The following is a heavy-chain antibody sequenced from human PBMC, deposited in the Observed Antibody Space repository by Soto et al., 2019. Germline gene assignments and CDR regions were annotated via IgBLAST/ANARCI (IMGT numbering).Heavy chain of an antibody. D-gene: IGHD3-22*01. J-gene: IGHJ4*02. CDR1: GYTFTSYG. Sequence: GASVKVSCKASGYTFTSYGISWVRQAPGQGLEWMGWISAYNGNTNYAQKFQGRVTITAVESTSTAYMELSSLRSEDTAVYYCARQFDYESSGYYYPYWGQGTLVTVSS. CDR3: ARQFDYESSGYYYPY. CDR2: ISAYNGNT. V-gene: IGHV1-18*01.